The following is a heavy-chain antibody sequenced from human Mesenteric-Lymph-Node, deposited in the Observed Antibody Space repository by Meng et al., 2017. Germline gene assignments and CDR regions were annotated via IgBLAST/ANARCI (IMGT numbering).Heavy chain of an antibody. CDR1: GGSISSSSYY. D-gene: IGHD6-19*01. Sequence: QLQLQESGPGLVKPSETLSLTCTVSGGSISSSSYYWGWIRQPPGKGLEWIGSIYYSGSTYYNPSLKSRVTISVDTSKNQFSLKLSSVTAADTAVYYCARIAVAGTFDYWGQGPLVTVSS. CDR2: IYYSGST. V-gene: IGHV4-39*01. J-gene: IGHJ4*02. CDR3: ARIAVAGTFDY.